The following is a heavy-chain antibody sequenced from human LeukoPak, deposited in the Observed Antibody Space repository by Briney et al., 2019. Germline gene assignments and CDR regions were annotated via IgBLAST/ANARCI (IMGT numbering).Heavy chain of an antibody. CDR3: ARDSYNGDYVPGYCQH. Sequence: GGSLRLSCATSGFTFRSSEMNWVRQAPGKGLEWVSYISGTGNTIYYTDSVKGRFTISRDNAKNSLYLQMNSLRAEDTAVYYSARDSYNGDYVPGYCQHWGQGTLVTVSS. D-gene: IGHD4-17*01. J-gene: IGHJ1*01. CDR1: GFTFRSSE. V-gene: IGHV3-48*03. CDR2: ISGTGNTI.